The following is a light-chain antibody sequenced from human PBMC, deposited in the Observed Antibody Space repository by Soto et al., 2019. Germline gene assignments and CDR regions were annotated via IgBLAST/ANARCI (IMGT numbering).Light chain of an antibody. CDR3: QSYDSSLTEV. CDR1: SSNIGAGYD. CDR2: GNS. J-gene: IGLJ2*01. V-gene: IGLV1-40*01. Sequence: QSVLTQPPSMSGAPGQRVTISCTGSSSNIGAGYDVHWYRQLPGTPPQLLIYGNSNRPSGVPYRISASKSGASASLAISGLQAEDEADYYCQSYDSSLTEVFGGGTKLTVL.